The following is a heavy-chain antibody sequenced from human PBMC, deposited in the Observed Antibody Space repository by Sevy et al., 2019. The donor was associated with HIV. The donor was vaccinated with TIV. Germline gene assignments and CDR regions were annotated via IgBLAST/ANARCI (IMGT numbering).Heavy chain of an antibody. CDR2: ISTDGNIK. J-gene: IGHJ4*02. D-gene: IGHD3-22*01. CDR3: ASHYHVSTGYYYPLDY. CDR1: GFSFSNYA. Sequence: GGSLRLSCTASGFSFSNYAMYWVRQAPGEGLEWVAVISTDGNIKDYADSVKGRFTISRDNFKNTLYLQMNSLRAEDSAVYYCASHYHVSTGYYYPLDYWGLGTLVTVSS. V-gene: IGHV3-30*04.